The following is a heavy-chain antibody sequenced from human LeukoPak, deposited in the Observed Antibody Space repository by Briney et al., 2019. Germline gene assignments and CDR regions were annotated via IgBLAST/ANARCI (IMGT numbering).Heavy chain of an antibody. Sequence: PGGSLRLSCAVFGFTVSGNYMSWVRQAPRKRLEWVSAIYTDGNTHYAGSVKGRFTISRDSFKNTLYLQMNSLRAEDTAVYYCARDRPYGGVGDFDYWGQGTLVTVSS. J-gene: IGHJ4*02. V-gene: IGHV3-66*01. CDR1: GFTVSGNY. CDR3: ARDRPYGGVGDFDY. CDR2: IYTDGNT. D-gene: IGHD3-16*01.